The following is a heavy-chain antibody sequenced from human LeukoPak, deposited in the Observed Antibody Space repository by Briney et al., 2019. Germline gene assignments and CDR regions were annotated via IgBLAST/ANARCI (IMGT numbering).Heavy chain of an antibody. V-gene: IGHV3-23*01. Sequence: GGSQRLSCAASGFTFSSYAMSWVRQAPGKGLEWVSAISGSGGSTYYADSVKGRFTISRDNSKNTLYLQMNSLRAEDTAVYYCAKVSAGIAVAAHFDYWGQGTLVTVSS. D-gene: IGHD6-19*01. J-gene: IGHJ4*02. CDR3: AKVSAGIAVAAHFDY. CDR1: GFTFSSYA. CDR2: ISGSGGST.